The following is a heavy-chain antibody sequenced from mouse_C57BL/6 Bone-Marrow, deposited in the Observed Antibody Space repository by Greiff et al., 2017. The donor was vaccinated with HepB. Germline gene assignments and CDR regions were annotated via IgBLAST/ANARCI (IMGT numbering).Heavy chain of an antibody. J-gene: IGHJ4*01. D-gene: IGHD2-4*01. Sequence: QVQLQQPGAELVKPGASVKLSCKASGYTFTSYWMHWVKQRPGQGLEWIGMIHPNSGSTNYNEKFKSKATLTVDKSSSTAYMQLSSLTSEDSAVYYCARWGYYDYVCYYAMDYWGQGTSVTVSS. V-gene: IGHV1-64*01. CDR2: IHPNSGST. CDR1: GYTFTSYW. CDR3: ARWGYYDYVCYYAMDY.